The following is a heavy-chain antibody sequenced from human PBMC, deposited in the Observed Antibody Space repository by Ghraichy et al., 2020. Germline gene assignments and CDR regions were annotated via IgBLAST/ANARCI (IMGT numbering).Heavy chain of an antibody. CDR2: IYHTGDT. D-gene: IGHD6-25*01. Sequence: SETLSLTCVVSGGSFRSASNSWTWIRQPPGKGLEWVGTIYHTGDTDYNPSLESQVTMSIDASFNEYFLEMNSMTAADTAVYYCARAPGRSVVNKWFDPWGQGMLVTVSS. CDR3: ARAPGRSVVNKWFDP. V-gene: IGHV4-30-2*01. J-gene: IGHJ5*02. CDR1: GGSFRSASNS.